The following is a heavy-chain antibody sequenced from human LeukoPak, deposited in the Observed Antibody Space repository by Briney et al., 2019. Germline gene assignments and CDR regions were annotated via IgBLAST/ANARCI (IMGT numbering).Heavy chain of an antibody. CDR1: GGSISSSSYY. CDR3: AREPIGYCSGGSCYERWFDP. D-gene: IGHD2-15*01. V-gene: IGHV4-39*07. J-gene: IGHJ5*02. Sequence: SETLSLTCTVSGGSISSSSYYWGWIRQPPGKGLEWIGSIYYSGSTYYNPSLKSRVIISVDTSKNQFSLKLSSVTAADTAVYYCAREPIGYCSGGSCYERWFDPWGQGTLVTVSS. CDR2: IYYSGST.